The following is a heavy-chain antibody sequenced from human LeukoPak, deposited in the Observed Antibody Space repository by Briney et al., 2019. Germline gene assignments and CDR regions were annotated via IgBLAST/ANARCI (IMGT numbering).Heavy chain of an antibody. CDR1: GFTFNSYS. J-gene: IGHJ3*02. CDR3: ARDTIVGAFDI. Sequence: GGSLRLSCAASGFTFNSYSMNWVRQAPGKGLEWVSSISSSGSYINYADSVKGRFTISRDNAKNSLYLQMNSLRAEDTAVYYCARDTIVGAFDIWGQGTMVTVSS. D-gene: IGHD3-9*01. V-gene: IGHV3-21*01. CDR2: ISSSGSYI.